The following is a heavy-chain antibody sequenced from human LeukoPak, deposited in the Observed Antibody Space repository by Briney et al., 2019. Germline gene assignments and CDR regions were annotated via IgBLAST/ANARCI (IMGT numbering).Heavy chain of an antibody. D-gene: IGHD3-16*01. CDR3: ARVNWAQDYYYYYMDV. Sequence: SETLSLTCTVSGGSLSSYYWRWIRHPAGEGLEWIGRIYTSGSTNYNPSLKSRVTMSVDTSKNQFSLKLSSVTAADTAVYYCARVNWAQDYYYYYMDVWGKGATFT. CDR1: GGSLSSYY. J-gene: IGHJ6*03. CDR2: IYTSGST. V-gene: IGHV4-4*07.